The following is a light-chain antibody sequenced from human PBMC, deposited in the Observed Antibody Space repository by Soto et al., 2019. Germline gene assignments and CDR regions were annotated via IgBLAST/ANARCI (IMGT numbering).Light chain of an antibody. CDR3: SSYTSSSTVV. CDR1: SSDVGGYNY. CDR2: DVS. V-gene: IGLV2-14*01. J-gene: IGLJ2*01. Sequence: QSALTQPASVSGSPGQSITLSCTGTSSDVGGYNYVSWYQQHPGKAPKLMIYDVSNRPSGVSNRFSGSKSGNTASLTISGRQAEDEADYYCSSYTSSSTVVFGGGTKLTVL.